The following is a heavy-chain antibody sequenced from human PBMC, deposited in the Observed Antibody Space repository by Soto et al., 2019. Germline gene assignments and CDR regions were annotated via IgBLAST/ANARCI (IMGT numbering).Heavy chain of an antibody. CDR2: ISWNSGSI. CDR3: AKDRAPEYQLPSPPDY. D-gene: IGHD2-2*01. CDR1: GFTFDDYA. Sequence: EVQLVESGGGLVQPGRSLRLSCAASGFTFDDYAMHWVRQAPGKGLEWVSGISWNSGSIGYADSVKGRFTISRDNAKNSLYLQMNSLRAEDTALYYWAKDRAPEYQLPSPPDYWGQGTLVTVSS. J-gene: IGHJ4*02. V-gene: IGHV3-9*01.